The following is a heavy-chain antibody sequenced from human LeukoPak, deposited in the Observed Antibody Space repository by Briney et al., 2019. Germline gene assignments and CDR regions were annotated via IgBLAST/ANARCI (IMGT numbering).Heavy chain of an antibody. Sequence: ASVKDSCKASGYTFTDYFMHWVRQAPGQGLEWMGWINPNSGGTHYAQKFQGRVTMTRDTSISTAYMELSRLRSDDTAVYYCARDPGYSSPRGDYWGQGTLVTVSS. J-gene: IGHJ4*02. CDR1: GYTFTDYF. CDR2: INPNSGGT. D-gene: IGHD5-18*01. V-gene: IGHV1-2*02. CDR3: ARDPGYSSPRGDY.